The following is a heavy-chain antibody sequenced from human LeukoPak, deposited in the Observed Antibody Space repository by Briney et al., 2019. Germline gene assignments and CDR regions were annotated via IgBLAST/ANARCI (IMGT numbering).Heavy chain of an antibody. CDR2: ISGSGGST. CDR1: AFTFRSFA. J-gene: IGHJ4*02. V-gene: IGHV3-23*01. CDR3: AKGAASRGYTYVAN. Sequence: GGSLRLSCAASAFTFRSFAMIWVRHAPGKGLEWVSGISGSGGSTYYSDSAKGRFTISRDNSNNTLYLQMNSLRAEDTAVYYCAKGAASRGYTYVANWGQGTLVTVSS. D-gene: IGHD5-18*01.